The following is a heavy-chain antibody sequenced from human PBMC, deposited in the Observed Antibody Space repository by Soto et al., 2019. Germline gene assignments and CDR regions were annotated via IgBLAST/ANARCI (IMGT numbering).Heavy chain of an antibody. V-gene: IGHV4-59*01. CDR2: IYYSGST. D-gene: IGHD1-26*01. CDR3: ARGMGGAPLLFVFDI. CDR1: GGSISSYY. J-gene: IGHJ3*02. Sequence: PSETLSLTCTVSGGSISSYYWSWIRQPPGKGLEWIGYIYYSGSTNYNPSLKSRVTISVDTSKNQFSLKLSSVTAADTAVYYCARGMGGAPLLFVFDIGAQGKMVTVSS.